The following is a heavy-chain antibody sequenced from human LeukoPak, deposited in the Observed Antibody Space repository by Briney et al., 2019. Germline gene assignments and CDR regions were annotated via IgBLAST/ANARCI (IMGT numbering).Heavy chain of an antibody. Sequence: QPGGSLRLSCAASGFTFHNFAMSWVRPAPGKGLEWVSSISSSGEFTFYADSVKGRFTIFRDNSRYTLYLQMNSLRAEDAAMYYCVKDRPNYYESNGDYYKRDGDFWGQGTLVTVSA. V-gene: IGHV3-23*01. CDR2: ISSSGEFT. J-gene: IGHJ4*02. D-gene: IGHD3-22*01. CDR1: GFTFHNFA. CDR3: VKDRPNYYESNGDYYKRDGDF.